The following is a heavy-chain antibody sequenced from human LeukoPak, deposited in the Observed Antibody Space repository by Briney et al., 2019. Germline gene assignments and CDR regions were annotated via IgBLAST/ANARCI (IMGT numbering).Heavy chain of an antibody. CDR2: VSYDGSKR. CDR1: GFIFSNYG. D-gene: IGHD3-22*01. Sequence: GGSLRLSCAASGFIFSNYGIHWVRQAPGKGLEWVAVVSYDGSKRYYADSVKGRFTISRDNSKNTVYLEMSSLRSEDTAVYYCAKVSGYDSSGYYYAFDYWGQGTLVTVSS. J-gene: IGHJ4*02. CDR3: AKVSGYDSSGYYYAFDY. V-gene: IGHV3-30*18.